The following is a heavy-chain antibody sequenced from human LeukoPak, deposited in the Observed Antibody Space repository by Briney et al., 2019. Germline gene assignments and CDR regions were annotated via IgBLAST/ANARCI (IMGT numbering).Heavy chain of an antibody. CDR1: GFTFSSYN. Sequence: PGGSLRLSCAASGFTFSSYNMNWVRQAPGKGLEWVSSISSSGSFIYYAKSVKGRFTISRDNAKNSLYLQMNSLRADGTAVYYCAREKWDSSSLHYFDYWGQGTLVTVSS. V-gene: IGHV3-21*01. D-gene: IGHD3-22*01. J-gene: IGHJ4*02. CDR2: ISSSGSFI. CDR3: AREKWDSSSLHYFDY.